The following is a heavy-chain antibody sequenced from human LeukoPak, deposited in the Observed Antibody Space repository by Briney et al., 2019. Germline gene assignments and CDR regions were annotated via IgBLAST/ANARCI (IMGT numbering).Heavy chain of an antibody. CDR3: ARAGTYSSGWYGAHYYYYYMDV. Sequence: ASVKVSCKASGYTFTGYYMHWVRQAPEQGLEWMGWINPNSGGTNYAQKFQGRVTMTRDTSISTAYMELSRLRSDDTAVYYCARAGTYSSGWYGAHYYYYYMDVWGKGTTVTVSS. CDR2: INPNSGGT. J-gene: IGHJ6*03. V-gene: IGHV1-2*02. CDR1: GYTFTGYY. D-gene: IGHD6-19*01.